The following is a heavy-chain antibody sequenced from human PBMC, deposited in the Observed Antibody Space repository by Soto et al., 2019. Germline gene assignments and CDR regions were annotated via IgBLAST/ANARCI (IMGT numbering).Heavy chain of an antibody. CDR2: IIPISETT. J-gene: IGHJ6*02. V-gene: IGHV1-69*01. CDR1: GGTFSSYA. D-gene: IGHD2-2*01. Sequence: QVQLVQSGAEVKKPGSSVKVSCKASGGTFSSYAISWVRQAPGQGLEWMGGIIPISETTNYAQKFEGRVSITADECKCTASMELSSLRSEDTAVYYCARSQGSSSSLEIYYYYYYGMDVWGQGTMVTVSS. CDR3: ARSQGSSSSLEIYYYYYYGMDV.